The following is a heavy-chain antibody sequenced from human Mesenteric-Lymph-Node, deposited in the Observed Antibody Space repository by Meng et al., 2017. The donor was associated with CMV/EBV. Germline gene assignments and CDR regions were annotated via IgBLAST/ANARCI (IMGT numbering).Heavy chain of an antibody. Sequence: GASLKISCAASGFTFSNAWMSWVRQAPGKGLEWVGRIKSKTDGGTTDYAAPVKGRFTISRDDSKNTLYLQMNSLKTEDTAVYYCTTEPKVYYDFWSGYSGVSDYWGQGTLVTVSS. D-gene: IGHD3-3*01. J-gene: IGHJ4*02. V-gene: IGHV3-15*01. CDR3: TTEPKVYYDFWSGYSGVSDY. CDR1: GFTFSNAW. CDR2: IKSKTDGGTT.